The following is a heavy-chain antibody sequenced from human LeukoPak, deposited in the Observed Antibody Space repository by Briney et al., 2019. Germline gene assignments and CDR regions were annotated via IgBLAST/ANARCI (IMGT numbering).Heavy chain of an antibody. J-gene: IGHJ5*02. V-gene: IGHV3-74*01. CDR1: GFTFDDYG. D-gene: IGHD2-21*02. CDR3: IVVVTAIP. Sequence: GGSLRLSCAASGFTFDDYGMSWVRQAPGKGLVWVSRINSDGSSTSYADSVKGRFTISRDNAKNTLYLQMNSLRAEDTAVYYCIVVVTAIPWGQGTLVTVSS. CDR2: INSDGSST.